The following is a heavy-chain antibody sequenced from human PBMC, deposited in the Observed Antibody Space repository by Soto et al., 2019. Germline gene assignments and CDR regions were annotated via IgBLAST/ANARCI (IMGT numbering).Heavy chain of an antibody. V-gene: IGHV3-23*01. J-gene: IGHJ4*02. CDR1: GFTFSSYA. CDR2: ISGSGGST. Sequence: HPGGSLRLSCAASGFTFSSYAMSWVRQAPGKGLEWVSAISGSGGSTYYADSVKGRFTISRDNSKNTLYLQMNSLRAEDTAVYYCAKVPSPTLALIFDYWGQGTLVTVSS. CDR3: AKVPSPTLALIFDY.